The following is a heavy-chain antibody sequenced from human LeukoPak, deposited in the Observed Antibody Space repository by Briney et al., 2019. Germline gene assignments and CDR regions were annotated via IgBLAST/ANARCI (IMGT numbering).Heavy chain of an antibody. CDR3: AKRRHSSAPAFHY. Sequence: GGSLRLSCAASGFPFTTDGMNWVRQAPGKGLEWVSVISRTGYTTYYADSVKDRFTVSRDNSKNRLYLQMNSLRADDTAVYYCAKRRHSSAPAFHYWGQGTLVTVSS. V-gene: IGHV3-23*01. CDR1: GFPFTTDG. J-gene: IGHJ4*02. CDR2: ISRTGYTT. D-gene: IGHD6-6*01.